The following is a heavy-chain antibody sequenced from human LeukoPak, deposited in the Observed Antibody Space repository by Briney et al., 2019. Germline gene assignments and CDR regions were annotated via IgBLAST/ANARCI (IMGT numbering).Heavy chain of an antibody. CDR2: ISSSGSII. V-gene: IGHV3-11*01. J-gene: IGHJ3*02. D-gene: IGHD3-10*01. CDR3: ARGSSRLVRGVTSDAFDI. Sequence: GGSLRLSCAASGFTFSDFYMSWIRQAPGKGLGWVSYISSSGSIIYYADSVKGRFSISRDNVKNSLFLQMNSLRAEDTAVYYCARGSSRLVRGVTSDAFDIWGQGTMVTVSS. CDR1: GFTFSDFY.